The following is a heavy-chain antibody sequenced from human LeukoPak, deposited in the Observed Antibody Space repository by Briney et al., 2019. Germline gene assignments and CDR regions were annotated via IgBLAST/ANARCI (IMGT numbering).Heavy chain of an antibody. CDR3: AKDPRYCSGGSCYSLQWNFDY. V-gene: IGHV3-15*01. J-gene: IGHJ4*02. D-gene: IGHD2-15*01. CDR1: GFTFSSYG. CDR2: IKSKTDGGTT. Sequence: TGGSLRLSCAASGFTFSSYGMHWVRQAPGKGLEWVGRIKSKTDGGTTDYAAPVRGRFTISRDDSKNTLYLQMNSLRAEDTAVYYCAKDPRYCSGGSCYSLQWNFDYWGQGTLVTVSS.